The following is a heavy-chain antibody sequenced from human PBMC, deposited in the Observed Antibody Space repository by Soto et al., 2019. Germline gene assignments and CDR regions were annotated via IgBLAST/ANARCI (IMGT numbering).Heavy chain of an antibody. CDR1: GYYSSSYW. V-gene: IGHV5-51*01. Sequence: GESLKISCRGSGYYSSSYWIAWVRQMSGKGLEWVGSVYVSDSETKYSPSFQGQVTISADKYTNTAYLYWSSLKASDTAMYYCARRGTLSGRDAFDVWGEGTMVTVSS. J-gene: IGHJ3*01. CDR3: ARRGTLSGRDAFDV. CDR2: VYVSDSET. D-gene: IGHD5-12*01.